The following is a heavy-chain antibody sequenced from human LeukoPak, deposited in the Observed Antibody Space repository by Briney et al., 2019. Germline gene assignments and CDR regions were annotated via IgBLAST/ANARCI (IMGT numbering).Heavy chain of an antibody. D-gene: IGHD6-6*01. CDR3: AKDKGDVGSSGRLEY. CDR1: GFTFSRYA. J-gene: IGHJ4*02. V-gene: IGHV3-23*01. CDR2: SSGSGGTT. Sequence: GGSLRLSCVASGFTFSRYAMSWVRQAPGKRLEWVSVSSGSGGTTYYADSAKGRFTISRDNSKNTLFLQMNSLTDEDTAVYYCAKDKGDVGSSGRLEYWGQGTLVTVPS.